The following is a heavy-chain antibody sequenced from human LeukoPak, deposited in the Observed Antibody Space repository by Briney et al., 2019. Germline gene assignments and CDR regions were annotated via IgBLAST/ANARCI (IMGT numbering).Heavy chain of an antibody. CDR1: GFTFDDYC. J-gene: IGHJ4*02. Sequence: PGGSLTLSCAASGFTFDDYCRSWVRQPAGKGLEWVAGINWNGDSTGYADSVKGRFTISRDNAEDCLYLQMNSLRAEDTALYYCVRDVVGYDTSGYYFPYYFDHWGQGTLVTVSS. V-gene: IGHV3-20*04. CDR2: INWNGDST. D-gene: IGHD3-22*01. CDR3: VRDVVGYDTSGYYFPYYFDH.